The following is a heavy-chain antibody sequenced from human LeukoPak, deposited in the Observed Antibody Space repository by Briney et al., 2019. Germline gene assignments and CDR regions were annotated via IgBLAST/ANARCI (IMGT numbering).Heavy chain of an antibody. CDR3: ARIYCGGDCYGEDAFDI. D-gene: IGHD2-21*02. V-gene: IGHV1-69*05. Sequence: RASVKVSCKATSYISWVRQAPGQGLEWMGGIIPIFGTANYAQKFQGRVTITTDESTSTAYMELSSLRSEDTAVYYCARIYCGGDCYGEDAFDIWGQGTMVTVSS. CDR1: TSY. CDR2: IIPIFGTA. J-gene: IGHJ3*02.